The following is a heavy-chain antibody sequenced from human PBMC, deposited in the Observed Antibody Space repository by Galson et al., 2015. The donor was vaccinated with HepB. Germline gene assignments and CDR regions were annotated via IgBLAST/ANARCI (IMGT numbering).Heavy chain of an antibody. CDR3: AESQGDCSGTSCYTGDAFDI. CDR2: INSGSSYI. V-gene: IGHV3-21*01. CDR1: GFTFSSYS. D-gene: IGHD2-2*02. J-gene: IGHJ3*02. Sequence: SLRLSCAASGFTFSSYSMNWVRQAPGKGLEWVSSINSGSSYIYYADSVKGRFTISRDNAKSSLYLQMNSLRAEDTAIYYCAESQGDCSGTSCYTGDAFDIWGQGTMVTVSS.